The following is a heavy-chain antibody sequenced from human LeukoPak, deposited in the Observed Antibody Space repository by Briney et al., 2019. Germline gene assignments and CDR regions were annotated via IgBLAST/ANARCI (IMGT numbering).Heavy chain of an antibody. D-gene: IGHD7-27*01. V-gene: IGHV3-23*01. CDR1: GFTFSTYT. J-gene: IGHJ4*02. CDR3: AIDPNWGTHS. CDR2: IGSSGGGI. Sequence: GGSLRLSCAASGFTFSTYTMYWVRHPPGKGLEWVSIIGSSGGGIHYADSVKGRFTISRDNSKNALYLRMNSLRVEDTAVYYCAIDPNWGTHSWGQGVLVTVSS.